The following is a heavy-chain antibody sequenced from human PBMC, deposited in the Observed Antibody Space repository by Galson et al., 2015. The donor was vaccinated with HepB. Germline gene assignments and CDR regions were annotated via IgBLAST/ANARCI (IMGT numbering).Heavy chain of an antibody. J-gene: IGHJ4*02. CDR3: ARLSVDTATVTRFFDY. V-gene: IGHV3-30*04. CDR2: ISYDGSNK. CDR1: GFTFSSYD. Sequence: SLRLSCAASGFTFSSYDMHWIRQAPGKGLEWVAVISYDGSNKYYADSVKGRFTISRDNSKNTLYLQMNSLRAEDTAVYYCARLSVDTATVTRFFDYWGQGSLCTVSS. D-gene: IGHD5-18*01.